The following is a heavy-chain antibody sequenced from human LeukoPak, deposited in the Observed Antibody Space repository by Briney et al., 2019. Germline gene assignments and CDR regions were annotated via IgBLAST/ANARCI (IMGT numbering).Heavy chain of an antibody. CDR1: GFTFDDYA. D-gene: IGHD5-24*01. CDR3: AKSRRDGYNLDAFDI. Sequence: GGSLSLSCAASGFTFDDYAMHWVRQAPGKGLEWVSLISGDGCSTYYADPVKGRFTISRNNSKNSLHLQMNSLRTEDTALYYCAKSRRDGYNLDAFDIWGQGTMVTVSS. CDR2: ISGDGCST. J-gene: IGHJ3*02. V-gene: IGHV3-43*02.